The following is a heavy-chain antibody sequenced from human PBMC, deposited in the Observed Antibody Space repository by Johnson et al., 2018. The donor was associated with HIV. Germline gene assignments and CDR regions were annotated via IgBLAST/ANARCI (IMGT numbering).Heavy chain of an antibody. CDR1: GFTVSSNY. Sequence: VQLVESGGVVVQPGGSLRLSCAASGFTVSSNYMSWVRQAPGKGLEWLSVLYSDGRTYYTDSVKGRFTISRDNSKNTLYLQMNSLRAEDTAVYYCAKVGATVITPRGEAFDIWGQGTMVTVSS. V-gene: IGHV3-53*01. CDR3: AKVGATVITPRGEAFDI. J-gene: IGHJ3*02. CDR2: LYSDGRT. D-gene: IGHD4-23*01.